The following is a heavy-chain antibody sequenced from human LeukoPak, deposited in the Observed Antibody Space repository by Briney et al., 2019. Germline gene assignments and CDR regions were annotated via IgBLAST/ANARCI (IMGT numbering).Heavy chain of an antibody. CDR3: ARREYKRMGGFHGMDV. CDR2: IYSGGST. CDR1: GFTVSSNY. Sequence: GGSLRLSCAASGFTVSSNYMSWVRQAPGKGLEWVSVIYSGGSTYYADSVKGRFTISRDNSKNTLYLQMNSLRAEDTAVYYCARREYKRMGGFHGMDVWGQGTTVTVSS. J-gene: IGHJ6*02. V-gene: IGHV3-53*01. D-gene: IGHD6-6*01.